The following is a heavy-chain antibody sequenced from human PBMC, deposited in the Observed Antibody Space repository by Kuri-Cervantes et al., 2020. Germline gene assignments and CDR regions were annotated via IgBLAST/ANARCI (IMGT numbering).Heavy chain of an antibody. D-gene: IGHD4-23*01. Sequence: GESLKISCAASGFTFSSYWMSWVRQAPGKGLEWVANIKQDGSEKYYVDSVKGRFTISRDNAKNSLYLQMNSLRAEDTAVYYCARDGTTVVTDYYFDYWGQGTLVTVSS. J-gene: IGHJ4*02. CDR3: ARDGTTVVTDYYFDY. V-gene: IGHV3-7*01. CDR1: GFTFSSYW. CDR2: IKQDGSEK.